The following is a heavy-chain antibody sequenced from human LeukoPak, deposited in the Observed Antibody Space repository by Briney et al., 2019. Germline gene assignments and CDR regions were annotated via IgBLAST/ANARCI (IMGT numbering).Heavy chain of an antibody. V-gene: IGHV1-3*03. J-gene: IGHJ4*02. CDR2: INAGNGNT. CDR1: GYTFTNYA. Sequence: ASVKVSCKASGYTFTNYAMHWVRQAPGQRLEWMGWINAGNGNTKYSQEFQGRVTITRDTSASTANTELSSLRSEDMAVYYCARGWTIPDYWGQGTLVTVSS. D-gene: IGHD2-21*01. CDR3: ARGWTIPDY.